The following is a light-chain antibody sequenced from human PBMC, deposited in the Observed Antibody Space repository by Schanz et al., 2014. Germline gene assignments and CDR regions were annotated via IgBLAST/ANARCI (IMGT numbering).Light chain of an antibody. CDR3: SSYAGSNNLV. CDR2: SNN. J-gene: IGLJ3*02. Sequence: SGTPGQRVTISCSGSSSNIGSNTVNWYQQLPGTAPKLLIYSNNQRPSGVPDRFSGSKSGTSASLAISGLQSEDEADYYCSSYAGSNNLVFGGG. CDR1: SSNIGSNT. V-gene: IGLV1-44*01.